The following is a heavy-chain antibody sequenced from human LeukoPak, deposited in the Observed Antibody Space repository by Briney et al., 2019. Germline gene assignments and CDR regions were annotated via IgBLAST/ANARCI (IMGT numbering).Heavy chain of an antibody. V-gene: IGHV4-59*01. Sequence: SETLSLTCTVSGGYIGSYYWNWIRQPPGKGLEWIGYIYYSGSTNYNPSLKSRVTISVDTSKNQFSLKLSSVTAADTAVYYCARVDPDSSSTLEVFDYWGQGTLVTVSS. CDR2: IYYSGST. CDR1: GGYIGSYY. J-gene: IGHJ4*02. CDR3: ARVDPDSSSTLEVFDY. D-gene: IGHD6-6*01.